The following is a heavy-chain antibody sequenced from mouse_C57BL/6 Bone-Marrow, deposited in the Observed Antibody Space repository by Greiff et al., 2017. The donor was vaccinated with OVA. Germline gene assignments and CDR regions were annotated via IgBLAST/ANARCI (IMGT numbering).Heavy chain of an antibody. CDR2: IYPGDGDT. Sequence: QVQLKESGPELVKPGASVKISCKASGYAFSSSWMNWVKQRPGKGLEWIGRIYPGDGDTNYNGKLKGKATLTADKSSSTAYMQLSSLTSEDSAVYFCARDVPSLGYWGQGTTLTVSS. CDR1: GYAFSSSW. V-gene: IGHV1-82*01. D-gene: IGHD6-1*01. CDR3: ARDVPSLGY. J-gene: IGHJ2*01.